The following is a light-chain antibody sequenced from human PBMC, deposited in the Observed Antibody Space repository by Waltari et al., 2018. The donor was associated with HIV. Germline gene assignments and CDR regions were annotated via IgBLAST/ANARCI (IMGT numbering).Light chain of an antibody. J-gene: IGLJ2*01. Sequence: QSALTQPASVSGSPGQSITISCTGTSRDVGGYKYVSWYQHHPGKAPKLMIFDVRNRPSGVSNRFSGSKSGNTASLTISGLQAEDEAHYFCSSYSSSTALVVFGGGTKVTVL. CDR1: SRDVGGYKY. CDR3: SSYSSSTALVV. V-gene: IGLV2-14*03. CDR2: DVR.